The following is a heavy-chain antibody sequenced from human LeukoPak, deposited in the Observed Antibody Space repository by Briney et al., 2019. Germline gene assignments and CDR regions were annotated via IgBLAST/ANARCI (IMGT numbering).Heavy chain of an antibody. J-gene: IGHJ4*02. D-gene: IGHD3-22*01. Sequence: GGSLRLSCAASGFTFTKYWMTWVRQAPGQGLEWVSVIYTGGSTHYADSVKGRFIISRDNSKNTVYLQMNSLRADDTAVYFCARRAGALYYYDTSGPFDHWGRGTLVTVSS. CDR3: ARRAGALYYYDTSGPFDH. V-gene: IGHV3-53*01. CDR1: GFTFTKYW. CDR2: IYTGGST.